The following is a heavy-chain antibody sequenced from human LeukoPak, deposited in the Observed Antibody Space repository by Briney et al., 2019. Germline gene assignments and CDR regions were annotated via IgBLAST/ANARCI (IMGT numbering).Heavy chain of an antibody. J-gene: IGHJ4*02. CDR2: ISSSGSTI. Sequence: PGGSLRLSCAASGFTFSSYEMNWVRQAPGKGLEWVSYISSSGSTIYYADSVKGRFTISRDNAKNSLYLQMNSLRAEDTAVYYCARDPKYYDDSSGYFDWGQGTLVTVSS. CDR1: GFTFSSYE. D-gene: IGHD3-22*01. V-gene: IGHV3-48*03. CDR3: ARDPKYYDDSSGYFD.